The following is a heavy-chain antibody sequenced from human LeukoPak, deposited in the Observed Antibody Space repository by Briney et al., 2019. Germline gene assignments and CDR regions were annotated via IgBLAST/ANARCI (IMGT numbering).Heavy chain of an antibody. V-gene: IGHV5-51*01. Sequence: GESLKISCKGSGYSFTSYWIGWVRQMPGKGLEWMGIIYSGDSDTRYSPSFQGQVTISADKSISTAYLQWSSLKASDTSMYFCARHSTYYYDSSGYNDYWGQGTLVTVSS. CDR2: IYSGDSDT. CDR1: GYSFTSYW. J-gene: IGHJ4*02. D-gene: IGHD3-22*01. CDR3: ARHSTYYYDSSGYNDY.